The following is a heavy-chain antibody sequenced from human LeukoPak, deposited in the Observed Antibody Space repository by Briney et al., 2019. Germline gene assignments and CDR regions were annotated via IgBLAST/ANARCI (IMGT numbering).Heavy chain of an antibody. Sequence: QSGTSLRLSCSASGFTFSSYAMHWVRQAPGKGLEYVSAISSYGGSTYYTDSVKGRFTISRDNSKNTLYLQMSSLRAEDTAVYYCVKDEVKSRDGHNLGAFDIWGQGTTVTVSS. CDR1: GFTFSSYA. D-gene: IGHD5-24*01. V-gene: IGHV3-64D*09. CDR3: VKDEVKSRDGHNLGAFDI. J-gene: IGHJ3*02. CDR2: ISSYGGST.